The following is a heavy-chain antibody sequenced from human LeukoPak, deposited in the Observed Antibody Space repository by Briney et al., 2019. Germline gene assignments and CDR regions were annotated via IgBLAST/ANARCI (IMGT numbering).Heavy chain of an antibody. D-gene: IGHD5-18*01. J-gene: IGHJ6*03. Sequence: SETLSLTCTVSGGSISRHYWSWIRQPPGKGLEWIGYVYYSGSTNYNPSPKSRVTISVDASKNQFSLKLSSVTAADTAVYYCSREPGGARGYSYGYRYYYYMDVWGQGTLVTVS. V-gene: IGHV4-59*11. CDR2: VYYSGST. CDR3: SREPGGARGYSYGYRYYYYMDV. CDR1: GGSISRHY.